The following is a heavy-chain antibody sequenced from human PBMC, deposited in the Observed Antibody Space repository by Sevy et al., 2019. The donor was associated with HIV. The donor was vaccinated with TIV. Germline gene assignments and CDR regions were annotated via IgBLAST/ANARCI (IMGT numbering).Heavy chain of an antibody. V-gene: IGHV3-7*01. CDR2: IKQDGSKR. Sequence: GGSLRLSCAASGFSFSNYWMSWVRQAPGKGLEWVANIKQDGSKREYVDSVKGRLTISRDNGKNSGYLQMDSLRAEDTAVYYCAREGSGGFDYWGQGTLVTVSS. CDR3: AREGSGGFDY. D-gene: IGHD2-15*01. J-gene: IGHJ4*02. CDR1: GFSFSNYW.